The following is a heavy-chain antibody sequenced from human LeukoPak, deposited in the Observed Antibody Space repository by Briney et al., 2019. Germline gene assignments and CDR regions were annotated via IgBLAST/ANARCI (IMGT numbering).Heavy chain of an antibody. Sequence: SQTLSLTCTVSGGSISSGGYYWSWIRQPPGKGLEWIGEINHSGSTNYNPSLKSRVTISVDTSKNQFSLKLSSVTAADTAVYYCARARPRYCSSTSCRPLMDVWGQGTTVTVSS. CDR3: ARARPRYCSSTSCRPLMDV. CDR2: INHSGST. CDR1: GGSISSGGYY. D-gene: IGHD2-2*01. V-gene: IGHV4-30-2*01. J-gene: IGHJ6*02.